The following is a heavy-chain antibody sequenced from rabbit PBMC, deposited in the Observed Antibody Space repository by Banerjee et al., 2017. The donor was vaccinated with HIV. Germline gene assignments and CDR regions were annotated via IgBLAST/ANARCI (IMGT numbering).Heavy chain of an antibody. V-gene: IGHV1S40*01. Sequence: QSLEESGGDLVKPGASLTLTCTASGIDFSSNYYMCWVRQAPGKGLEWIACIYAGSSGSTYYASWAKGRFTISKTSSTTVTLQMTSLTAADTATYFCARAGSSYSRGFNLWGPGTLVTVS. CDR3: ARAGSSYSRGFNL. D-gene: IGHD8-1*01. J-gene: IGHJ4*01. CDR1: GIDFSSNYY. CDR2: IYAGSSGST.